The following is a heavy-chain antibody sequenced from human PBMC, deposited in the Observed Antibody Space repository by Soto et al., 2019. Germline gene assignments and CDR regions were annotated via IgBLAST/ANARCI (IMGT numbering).Heavy chain of an antibody. J-gene: IGHJ4*02. V-gene: IGHV4-34*01. CDR1: GGSFSSYY. Sequence: SETLSLTCAVYGGSFSSYYWSWIRQPPGKGLEWIGEINHSGSTNYNPSLKSRVTISVDTSKNQFSLKLSAETGAETAVYYCSSNNGDFCYWGQGTLVTVSS. CDR2: INHSGST. D-gene: IGHD2-21*01. CDR3: SSNNGDFCY.